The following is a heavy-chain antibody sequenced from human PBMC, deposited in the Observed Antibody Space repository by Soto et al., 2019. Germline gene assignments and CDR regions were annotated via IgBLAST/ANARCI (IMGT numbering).Heavy chain of an antibody. D-gene: IGHD7-27*01. CDR2: IDPTSTEI. J-gene: IGHJ4*02. CDR3: ARDYLTGDPREAFDS. Sequence: EVQLVDSGGGLVKPGESLRLSCTASGFNFGAFSLSWVRQAPGKGLEWVSSIDPTSTEIHYADSVEGRFSVYRDSTKNSLYLQMISLRFEDTGVYYCARDYLTGDPREAFDSWGQGTLVTVSS. V-gene: IGHV3-21*01. CDR1: GFNFGAFS.